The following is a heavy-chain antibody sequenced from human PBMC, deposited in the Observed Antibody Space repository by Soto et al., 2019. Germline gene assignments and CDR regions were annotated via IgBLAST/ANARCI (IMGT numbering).Heavy chain of an antibody. CDR3: ARFPDSSGWYHDAFDI. D-gene: IGHD6-19*01. CDR1: GFTFSDYY. V-gene: IGHV3-11*01. Sequence: GGSLRLSCAASGFTFSDYYMSWIRQAPGKGLEWVSYISSSGSTIYYADSVKGRFTISRDNAKNSLYLQMKSLRAEDTAVYYCARFPDSSGWYHDAFDIWGQGTMVTVSS. J-gene: IGHJ3*02. CDR2: ISSSGSTI.